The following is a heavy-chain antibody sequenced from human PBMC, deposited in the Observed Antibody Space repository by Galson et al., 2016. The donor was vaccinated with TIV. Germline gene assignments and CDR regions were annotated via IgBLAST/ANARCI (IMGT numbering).Heavy chain of an antibody. CDR2: IYSGGGT. CDR3: ARERRHCGNECYLRYYFGMDV. V-gene: IGHV3-66*02. J-gene: IGHJ6*02. Sequence: LRLSCAASGITVSDNYMTWVRQAPGKGLGWVSIIYSGGGTHYANSVKGRFTISRDKSKNTLYLQMNTLRPEDTAVYYCARERRHCGNECYLRYYFGMDVWGQGTTVTVSS. D-gene: IGHD2-21*01. CDR1: GITVSDNY.